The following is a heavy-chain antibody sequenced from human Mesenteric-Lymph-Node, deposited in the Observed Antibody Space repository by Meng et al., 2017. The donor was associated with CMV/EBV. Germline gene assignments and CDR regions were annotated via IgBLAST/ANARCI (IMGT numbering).Heavy chain of an antibody. Sequence: GGSLRLSCEGSGFIFIRSWMTWVRQAPGRGLEWVGTIKEDGSETVYVDFVKGRFTISRDNARKSVYLQMNGLRAEGTAVYYCSTAPNPNYSDYWGQGTLVTVSS. J-gene: IGHJ4*01. CDR1: GFIFIRSW. CDR3: STAPNPNYSDY. CDR2: IKEDGSET. V-gene: IGHV3-7*01.